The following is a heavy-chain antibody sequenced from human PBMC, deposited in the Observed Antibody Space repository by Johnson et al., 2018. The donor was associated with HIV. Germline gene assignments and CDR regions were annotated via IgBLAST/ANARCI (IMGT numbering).Heavy chain of an antibody. CDR3: AREGGYRGYEGVGHTNDAFDI. V-gene: IGHV3-30*14. J-gene: IGHJ3*02. D-gene: IGHD5-12*01. Sequence: QVQLVESGGGVVQPGGSLRLSCAASGFTFSSYALHWVRQAPGKGLDWVAIISYDGSNKYYADSVKGRFTISRDNSKNTLYLQMNSLRAEDTAGYYWAREGGYRGYEGVGHTNDAFDIWGQGTMVTVSS. CDR2: ISYDGSNK. CDR1: GFTFSSYA.